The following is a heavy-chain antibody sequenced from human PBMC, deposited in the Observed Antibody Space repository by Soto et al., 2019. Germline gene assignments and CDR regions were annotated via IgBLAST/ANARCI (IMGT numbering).Heavy chain of an antibody. D-gene: IGHD3-10*01. J-gene: IGHJ4*02. Sequence: GGSLRLSCAASGFTFNSYAMNWVRQAPGKGLEWVSIISGGGSSTYYADSVKGRFTISRDNSKNTLYLQMNSLRAEDTAVYYCAKDAPSMVRGAYYFDYWGQGILVTVSS. CDR2: ISGGGSST. V-gene: IGHV3-23*01. CDR1: GFTFNSYA. CDR3: AKDAPSMVRGAYYFDY.